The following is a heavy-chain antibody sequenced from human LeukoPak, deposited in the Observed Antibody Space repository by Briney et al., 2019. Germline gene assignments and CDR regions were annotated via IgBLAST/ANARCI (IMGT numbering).Heavy chain of an antibody. D-gene: IGHD5-24*01. J-gene: IGHJ4*02. V-gene: IGHV4-30-2*01. CDR3: ARDLGGRRDGYSTFDY. CDR1: GVSISSGGYS. Sequence: SETLSLTCAVSGVSISSGGYSWSWIRRPPGKGLELIGYIFHSGSTYYNPSLKSRVTISVDTSKNQFSLKLSSVTAADTAVYYCARDLGGRRDGYSTFDYWGQGTLVTVSS. CDR2: IFHSGST.